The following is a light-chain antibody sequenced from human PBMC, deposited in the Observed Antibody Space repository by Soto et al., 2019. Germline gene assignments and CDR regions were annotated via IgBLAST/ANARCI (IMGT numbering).Light chain of an antibody. V-gene: IGLV2-8*01. J-gene: IGLJ1*01. CDR1: SSDVGAYTY. CDR3: SSYAGSNNFPYV. CDR2: EVT. Sequence: QSVLTQPPSASGSPGQSVTISCTGTSSDVGAYTYVSWYQQHPGKAPKLMIYEVTKRPSGVPDRFSGSKSGNTASLTFSGLQGEDEAEYYCSSYAGSNNFPYVFGTGTKVTVL.